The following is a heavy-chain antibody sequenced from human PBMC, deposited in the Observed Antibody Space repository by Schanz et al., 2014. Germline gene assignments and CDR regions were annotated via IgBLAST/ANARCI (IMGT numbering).Heavy chain of an antibody. Sequence: QVQLQQWGAGLLKPSETLSLTCAVYGGSSSDCYWSWIRQPPGKGLEWIGEINHSGGTNYNPSLKSRVTMSVDTSKTQFSLILTSVTAADTAVYYCELITLDRGVRNDYWGQGTLVSVSS. CDR3: ELITLDRGVRNDY. CDR1: GGSSSDCY. D-gene: IGHD3-10*01. V-gene: IGHV4-34*01. CDR2: INHSGGT. J-gene: IGHJ4*02.